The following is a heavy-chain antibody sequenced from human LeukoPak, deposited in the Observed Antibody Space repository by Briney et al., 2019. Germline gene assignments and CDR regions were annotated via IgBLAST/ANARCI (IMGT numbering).Heavy chain of an antibody. Sequence: SETLSLTCTVSGGSISSYCWSWFRQPPGNGLEWIGYIYFTGSTNYNPSLESRVTISVDRSDGNQFSLKLNSVTAADTAVYYRARGLAGHSGGDDAFDAWGQGTMVTVSS. D-gene: IGHD6-19*01. CDR1: GGSISSYC. CDR2: IYFTGST. V-gene: IGHV4-59*01. CDR3: ARGLAGHSGGDDAFDA. J-gene: IGHJ3*01.